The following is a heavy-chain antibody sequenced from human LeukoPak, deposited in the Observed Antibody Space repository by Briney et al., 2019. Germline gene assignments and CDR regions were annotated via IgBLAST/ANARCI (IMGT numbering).Heavy chain of an antibody. CDR2: IIPIFGTA. CDR1: GGTFSSYA. V-gene: IGHV1-69*13. CDR3: ARDAVRTYDIAEPFDY. Sequence: SVKVSCKASGGTFSSYAISWVRQAPGQGLEWMGGIIPIFGTANYAQKFQGRVTITADESTSTAYMELSSLRSEDTAVYYCARDAVRTYDIAEPFDYWGQGTLVTVSS. D-gene: IGHD3-9*01. J-gene: IGHJ4*02.